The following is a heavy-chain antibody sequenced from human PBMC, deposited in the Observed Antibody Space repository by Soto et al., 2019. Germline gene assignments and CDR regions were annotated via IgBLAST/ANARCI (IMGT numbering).Heavy chain of an antibody. Sequence: QVQLVESGGGVVQPGRSLRLSCAASGFTFSSYAMHWVRQAPGKGREWVAVISYDGTNKYYADSVKGRFTISRDNSKNTLYLQMNSLRAEDTAVYYCARVSLHAFDIWGQGTVVTVSS. CDR3: ARVSLHAFDI. V-gene: IGHV3-30-3*01. J-gene: IGHJ3*02. CDR2: ISYDGTNK. CDR1: GFTFSSYA.